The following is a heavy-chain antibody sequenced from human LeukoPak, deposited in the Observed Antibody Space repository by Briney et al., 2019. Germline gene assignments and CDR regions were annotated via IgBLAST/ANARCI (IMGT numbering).Heavy chain of an antibody. CDR2: IYYSGST. CDR1: GGSISSGDYY. CDR3: ARGAYDFWSGYYRNTRYYFDY. D-gene: IGHD3-3*01. J-gene: IGHJ4*02. V-gene: IGHV4-30-4*01. Sequence: SETLSLTCTVSGGSISSGDYYWSWIRQPPGKGLEWIGYIYYSGSTYYNPSLKSRVTISVDTSKNQFSLKLSSVTAADTAVYYCARGAYDFWSGYYRNTRYYFDYWGQGTLVTVSS.